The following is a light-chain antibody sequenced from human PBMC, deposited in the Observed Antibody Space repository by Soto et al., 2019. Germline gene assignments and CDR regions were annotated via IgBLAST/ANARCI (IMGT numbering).Light chain of an antibody. Sequence: EIVMTQSPATLSVSPGERATLSCRASQSVSSNLAWYQQKPGQAPRLLIYGASTRATGIPARFSGSGSGTEFTLTIGSLQSEDFAVYYCQQYNNWPLTFGGGTQVEIK. CDR1: QSVSSN. V-gene: IGKV3-15*01. J-gene: IGKJ4*01. CDR3: QQYNNWPLT. CDR2: GAS.